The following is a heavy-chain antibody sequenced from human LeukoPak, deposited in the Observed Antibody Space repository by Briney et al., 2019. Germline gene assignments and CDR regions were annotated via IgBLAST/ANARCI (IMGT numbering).Heavy chain of an antibody. J-gene: IGHJ3*02. CDR3: ARDGGGIAAVGDAFDI. Sequence: SVKVSCKASGGTFSSYAISWVRQAPGQGLEWMGGIIPIFGTANYAQKFQGRVTITTDESTSTAYMELSSLRSEDTAVYYCARDGGGIAAVGDAFDIWGQGTMVTVSS. D-gene: IGHD6-13*01. CDR2: IIPIFGTA. CDR1: GGTFSSYA. V-gene: IGHV1-69*05.